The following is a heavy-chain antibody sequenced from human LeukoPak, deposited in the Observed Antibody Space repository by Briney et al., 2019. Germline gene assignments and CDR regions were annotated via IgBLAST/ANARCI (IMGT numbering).Heavy chain of an antibody. CDR1: GFTFSSYA. CDR2: ISGSGGST. J-gene: IGHJ4*02. V-gene: IGHV3-23*01. Sequence: GGSLRLSCAASGFTFSSYAMSWVRQAPGKGLEWVSAISGSGGSTYYADSVKGRFTISRDNSKNTLYLQMNSLRAEDTAVYYCAKEGHCSSTSCYPPYYFDYWGQGTLVTVSS. D-gene: IGHD2-2*01. CDR3: AKEGHCSSTSCYPPYYFDY.